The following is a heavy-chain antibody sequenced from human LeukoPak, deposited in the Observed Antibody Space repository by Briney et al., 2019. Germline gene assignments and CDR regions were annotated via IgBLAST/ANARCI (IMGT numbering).Heavy chain of an antibody. J-gene: IGHJ4*02. CDR1: GGTLSSYA. CDR3: ARDSIAVAGSREDY. D-gene: IGHD6-19*01. CDR2: IIPIFGTA. V-gene: IGHV1-69*13. Sequence: AAVRVSSKHSGGTLSSYALSWVRQAPGQRVEWMGGIIPIFGTANYAQKFQGRVTITADESTSTAYMELSSLRSEDTAVYYCARDSIAVAGSREDYWGQGTLVTVSS.